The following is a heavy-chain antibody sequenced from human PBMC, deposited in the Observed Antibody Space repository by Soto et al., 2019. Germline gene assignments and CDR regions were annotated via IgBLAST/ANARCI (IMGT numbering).Heavy chain of an antibody. D-gene: IGHD3-22*01. J-gene: IGHJ3*01. CDR2: INWNGGST. V-gene: IGHV3-20*04. CDR1: GFTVSSNY. Sequence: GSLRLSCAASGFTVSSNYMSWVRQAPGKGLEWVSGINWNGGSTGYADSVKGRFTISRDNAKNSLYLQMNSLRAEDTALYYCARDSYGNRYHRVVITTSRISWGQGTMVTVSS. CDR3: ARDSYGNRYHRVVITTSRIS.